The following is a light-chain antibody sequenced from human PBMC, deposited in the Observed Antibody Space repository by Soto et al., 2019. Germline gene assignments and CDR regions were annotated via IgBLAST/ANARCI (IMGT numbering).Light chain of an antibody. CDR3: QQLNSFLLT. CDR1: QAFSNY. Sequence: DIQLTQSPSFLSASIGDRVTITCRASQAFSNYLAWYQQKPGEAPKLLIYVASTLHSGLPSRFSGSGSGTEFTLTINSLQPEDFATYYCQQLNSFLLTFGGGTQVEI. J-gene: IGKJ4*01. CDR2: VAS. V-gene: IGKV1-9*01.